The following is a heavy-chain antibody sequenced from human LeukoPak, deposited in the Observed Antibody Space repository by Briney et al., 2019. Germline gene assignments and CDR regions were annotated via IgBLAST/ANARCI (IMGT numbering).Heavy chain of an antibody. J-gene: IGHJ5*02. CDR1: GYTFTDYY. CDR2: INCKSGGT. CDR3: ARGPIATEGPRRPNSFAP. Sequence: ASVKVSCKASGYTFTDYYIHWVRQAPGQGLEWMGRINCKSGGTNYGQNFQGRVTMTRDTSISTAYMELSRLRSDDTAVYYCARGPIATEGPRRPNSFAPWGQGTLVTVSS. V-gene: IGHV1-2*06. D-gene: IGHD4-23*01.